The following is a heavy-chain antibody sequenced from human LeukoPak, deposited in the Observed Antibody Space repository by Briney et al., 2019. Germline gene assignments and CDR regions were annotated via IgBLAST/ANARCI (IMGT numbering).Heavy chain of an antibody. CDR1: GGSISSSSFY. CDR3: ARPYDSSGYG. J-gene: IGHJ4*02. CDR2: ISYTGET. V-gene: IGHV4-39*07. Sequence: PSETLSLTCTVSGGSISSSSFYWGWFRQPPGKGLEWIGVISYTGETFYNPSLKSRVTISIDTSKNQFSLKLSSVTAADTAVYYCARPYDSSGYGWGQGTLVTVSS. D-gene: IGHD3-22*01.